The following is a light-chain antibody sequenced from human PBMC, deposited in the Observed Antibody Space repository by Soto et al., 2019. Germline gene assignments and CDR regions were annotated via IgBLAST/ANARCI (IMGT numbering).Light chain of an antibody. CDR3: QQLTDWPPQWT. CDR1: QSISSY. V-gene: IGKV3-11*01. CDR2: DAS. Sequence: EFVFTQSPCTLSLSPGERATLSCRASQSISSYLAWYQQKPGQAPRLLIYDASSRATGIPARFSGGGSGTDFTLTISSLEPEDFAVYYCQQLTDWPPQWTFGQGTKVDIK. J-gene: IGKJ1*01.